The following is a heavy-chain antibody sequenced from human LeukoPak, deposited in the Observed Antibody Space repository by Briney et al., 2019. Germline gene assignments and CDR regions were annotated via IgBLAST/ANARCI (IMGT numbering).Heavy chain of an antibody. CDR1: GGSISSYY. Sequence: PSETLSLTCIVSGGSISSYYWSWIRQPPGKGLEWIGYIYYSGSTNYKPSLKSRVTISVDTSKNQFSLKLSSVTAADTAVYYCASLLEWFPFDYWGQGTLVTVSS. D-gene: IGHD3-3*01. CDR3: ASLLEWFPFDY. V-gene: IGHV4-59*12. CDR2: IYYSGST. J-gene: IGHJ4*02.